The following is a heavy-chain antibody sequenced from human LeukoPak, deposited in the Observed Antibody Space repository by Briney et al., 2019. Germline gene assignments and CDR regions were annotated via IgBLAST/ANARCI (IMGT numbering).Heavy chain of an antibody. Sequence: QPGGSLTLSSAASGFTVSNNYMSWVRQAPGKGLEWVSVIYSGGSTYYADSVKGRFTISSDKSTNTLYLQMNSLRAEDTAVYYCASGPYYYYGMDVWGQGTTVTVSS. J-gene: IGHJ6*02. CDR2: IYSGGST. CDR1: GFTVSNNY. CDR3: ASGPYYYYGMDV. V-gene: IGHV3-66*01.